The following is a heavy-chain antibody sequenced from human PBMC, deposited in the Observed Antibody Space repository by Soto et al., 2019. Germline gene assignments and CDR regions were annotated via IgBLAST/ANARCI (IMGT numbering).Heavy chain of an antibody. CDR2: ISGIGSSI. D-gene: IGHD2-2*01. Sequence: EVHLVESGGGLVTPGGSLRLSCAVSGFTFTTYSMNWVRQAPGKGLEWVSSISGIGSSIHYADSVKGRFTISRDNAKNSLYLQMDSLRAEDTAVYYCARDGLRCSTTNCYFDYWGQGILVTVSS. J-gene: IGHJ4*02. CDR1: GFTFTTYS. CDR3: ARDGLRCSTTNCYFDY. V-gene: IGHV3-21*01.